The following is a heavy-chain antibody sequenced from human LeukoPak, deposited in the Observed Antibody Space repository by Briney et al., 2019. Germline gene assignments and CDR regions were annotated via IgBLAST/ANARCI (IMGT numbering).Heavy chain of an antibody. Sequence: GGSLRLSCAASGFTFSSYSMNWVRQAPGKGLECISYISTSSGTIYYAESVKGRFTISRDNSKKTLSLQMSSLRAADSAVYYFSKRGRYESMAAFDYWGQGTLVTVSS. CDR1: GFTFSSYS. D-gene: IGHD3-16*01. J-gene: IGHJ4*02. CDR3: SKRGRYESMAAFDY. V-gene: IGHV3-48*01. CDR2: ISTSSGTI.